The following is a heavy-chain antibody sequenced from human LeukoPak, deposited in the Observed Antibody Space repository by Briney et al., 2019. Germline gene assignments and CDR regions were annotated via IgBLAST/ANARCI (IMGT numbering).Heavy chain of an antibody. D-gene: IGHD4-17*01. J-gene: IGHJ4*02. V-gene: IGHV3-48*03. CDR1: GFTFSSYE. CDR3: AKSTVTNYFDN. CDR2: ISRGGSTI. Sequence: GGSLSLSCAASGFTFSSYEMNWVRQAPGKGLEWISYISRGGSTINYADSVKGRFTISRDDAKYSLYLQMNSLRAEATAVYYCAKSTVTNYFDNWGQGTLVTVSS.